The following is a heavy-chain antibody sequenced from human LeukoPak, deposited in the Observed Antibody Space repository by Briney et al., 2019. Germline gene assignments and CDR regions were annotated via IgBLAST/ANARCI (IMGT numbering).Heavy chain of an antibody. J-gene: IGHJ4*02. Sequence: GGSLRLSCAASGFTFSNYWMGWVRQAPGKRLEWVANMNIDGSEKYYADSVKGRFSISRDNARNSVYLQMASLRVEDTAVYYCATGMVRGVNLDYWGQGTLVTVSS. CDR1: GFTFSNYW. V-gene: IGHV3-7*01. D-gene: IGHD3-10*01. CDR3: ATGMVRGVNLDY. CDR2: MNIDGSEK.